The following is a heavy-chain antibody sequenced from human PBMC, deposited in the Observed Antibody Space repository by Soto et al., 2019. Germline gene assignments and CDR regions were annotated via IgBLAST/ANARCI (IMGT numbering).Heavy chain of an antibody. Sequence: SVKVSCKASGDTFSTYIITWVRQAPGQGLEWMGRIIPILGIANYAQKFQGRVTITADISTRTAYMELSSLRSEVTSWYYCARAVVPAAPFDDRGQGTLDRVCS. CDR2: IIPILGIA. J-gene: IGHJ4*02. CDR3: ARAVVPAAPFDD. D-gene: IGHD2-2*01. V-gene: IGHV1-69*02. CDR1: GDTFSTYI.